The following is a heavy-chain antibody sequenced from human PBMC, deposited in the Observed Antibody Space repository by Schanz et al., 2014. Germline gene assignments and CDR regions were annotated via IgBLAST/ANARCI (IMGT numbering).Heavy chain of an antibody. Sequence: EVQLVESGGGLVQPGGSLRLSCAASGFTFSGFWMTWVRQAPGKGLEWVANIKKDGSEKNYLDSVKGRFTISRDNAKNSLFLQMNSLRAEDTAVYYCLAPDYGMDVWGQGTTVTVSS. J-gene: IGHJ6*02. V-gene: IGHV3-7*01. CDR1: GFTFSGFW. CDR2: IKKDGSEK. CDR3: LAPDYGMDV.